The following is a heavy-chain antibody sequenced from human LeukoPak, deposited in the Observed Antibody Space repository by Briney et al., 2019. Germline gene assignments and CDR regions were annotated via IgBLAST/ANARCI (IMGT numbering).Heavy chain of an antibody. CDR2: ISYDGSNK. J-gene: IGHJ6*02. V-gene: IGHV3-30*03. CDR1: GFTFSSYG. CDR3: ARARDIVGYYYGMDV. D-gene: IGHD2-21*01. Sequence: GGSLRLSCAASGFTFSSYGMHWVRQAPGKGLEWVAVISYDGSNKYYADSVKGRFTISRDNSMNTLYLQMNSLRGEDTAMYYCARARDIVGYYYGMDVWGQGTTVTVSS.